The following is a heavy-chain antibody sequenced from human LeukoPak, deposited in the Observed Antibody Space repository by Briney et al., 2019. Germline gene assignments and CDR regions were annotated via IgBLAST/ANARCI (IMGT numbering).Heavy chain of an antibody. V-gene: IGHV3-21*06. Sequence: GGSLRLSCAASGFIFRSFSMTWVRQAPGKGLEWVASISSTSNHKYHADSVKGRFTIPRDNDKNSLYLQMSSLRAEDTALYYCATRVTADSYDASDIWGQGTMVTVSS. D-gene: IGHD6-13*01. J-gene: IGHJ3*02. CDR1: GFIFRSFS. CDR3: ATRVTADSYDASDI. CDR2: ISSTSNHK.